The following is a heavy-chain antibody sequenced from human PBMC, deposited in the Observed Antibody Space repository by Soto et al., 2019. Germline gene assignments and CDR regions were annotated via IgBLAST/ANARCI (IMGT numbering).Heavy chain of an antibody. D-gene: IGHD1-26*01. CDR1: GGTFSSYT. V-gene: IGHV1-69*02. J-gene: IGHJ5*02. CDR3: AIAIQWELRFNWFDP. CDR2: IIPILGIA. Sequence: QVQLVQSGAEVKKPGSSVKVSCKASGGTFSSYTISWVRQAPGQGLEWMGRIIPILGIANYAQKFQGRVTITADKSTGTAYMELSSLRSEDTAVYYCAIAIQWELRFNWFDPWGQGTLVTVSS.